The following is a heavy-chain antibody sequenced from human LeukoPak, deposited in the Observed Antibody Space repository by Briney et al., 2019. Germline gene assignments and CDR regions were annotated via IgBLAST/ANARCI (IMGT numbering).Heavy chain of an antibody. V-gene: IGHV4-59*01. CDR1: GGSISSYS. J-gene: IGHJ3*02. CDR2: IYYTGST. Sequence: NPSETLSLTCTVSGGSISSYSWSWIRQPPGKGLEWIGYIYYTGSTNYNPSLKSRVTISVDTSKNQFSLKLSSVTAADTAVYYCARASDSSGADAFDIWGQGTMVTVSS. CDR3: ARASDSSGADAFDI. D-gene: IGHD3-22*01.